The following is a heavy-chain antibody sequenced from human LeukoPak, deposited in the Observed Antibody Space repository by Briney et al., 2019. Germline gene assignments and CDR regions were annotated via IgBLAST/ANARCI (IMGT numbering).Heavy chain of an antibody. J-gene: IGHJ6*02. CDR2: ISSSSSYI. CDR3: ARDGSVVVTGGMDV. V-gene: IGHV3-21*01. CDR1: GFTFSSYS. D-gene: IGHD2-21*02. Sequence: GGSLRLSCAASGFTFSSYSMNWVRQAPGEGLEWVSSISSSSSYIYYADSVKGRFTISRDNAKNSLYLQMNSLRAEDTAVYYCARDGSVVVTGGMDVWGQGTTVTVSS.